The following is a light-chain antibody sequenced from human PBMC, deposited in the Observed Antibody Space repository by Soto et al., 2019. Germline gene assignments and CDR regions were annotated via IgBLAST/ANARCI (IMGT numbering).Light chain of an antibody. J-gene: IGKJ4*01. CDR1: QSVSSN. CDR2: GAF. Sequence: EIFMTQSPFTVSVSPGERATLSFGASQSVSSNLSWYQQKPGQAPSLLIYGAFTRATGIPARFSGTGSGTEFTLTISSLQSEDFALYYCQQYKNWIALTFGGGTKVDIK. V-gene: IGKV3-15*01. CDR3: QQYKNWIALT.